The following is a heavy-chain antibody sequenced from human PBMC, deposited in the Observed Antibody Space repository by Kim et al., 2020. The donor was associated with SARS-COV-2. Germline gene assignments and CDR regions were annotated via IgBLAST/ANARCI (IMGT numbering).Heavy chain of an antibody. D-gene: IGHD1-7*01. Sequence: GGSLRLSCAASGFTFSSYWMSWVRQAPGKGLEWVANIKEDGTETYYVDSVKGRFTISRDNAKNSLYLQMNSLRAEDTAVYYCARDLNVLGITGTTWFDPWGQGTLVTVSS. CDR3: ARDLNVLGITGTTWFDP. CDR1: GFTFSSYW. CDR2: IKEDGTET. J-gene: IGHJ5*02. V-gene: IGHV3-7*03.